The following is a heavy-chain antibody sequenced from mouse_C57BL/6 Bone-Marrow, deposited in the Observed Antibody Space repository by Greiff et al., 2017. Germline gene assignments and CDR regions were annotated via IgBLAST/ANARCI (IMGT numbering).Heavy chain of an antibody. J-gene: IGHJ1*03. V-gene: IGHV1-31*01. CDR3: ARSPLHYSGSRRWVFDG. D-gene: IGHD1-1*01. Sequence: EVQLQQSGPELVKPGASVKISCKASGYSFTGYYMHWVKQSHGNILDWIGYIYPYNGVSSYNQKFKGKATLTVDKSSSTAYMELRSLTSEDSAVYYCARSPLHYSGSRRWVFDGWGTGTTVTVSS. CDR1: GYSFTGYY. CDR2: IYPYNGVS.